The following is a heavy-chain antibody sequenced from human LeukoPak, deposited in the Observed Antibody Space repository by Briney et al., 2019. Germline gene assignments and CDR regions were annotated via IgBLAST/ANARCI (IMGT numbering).Heavy chain of an antibody. V-gene: IGHV1-69*05. CDR1: GGTFSSYA. CDR3: ASPRRAASFDY. D-gene: IGHD6-13*01. J-gene: IGHJ4*02. CDR2: IIPIFGTA. Sequence: ASVKVSCKASGGTFSSYAISWVRQAPGQGLEWMGGIIPIFGTANYAQKFQGRVTITTDESTSTAYKELSSLRSEDTAVYYCASPRRAASFDYWGQGTLVTVSS.